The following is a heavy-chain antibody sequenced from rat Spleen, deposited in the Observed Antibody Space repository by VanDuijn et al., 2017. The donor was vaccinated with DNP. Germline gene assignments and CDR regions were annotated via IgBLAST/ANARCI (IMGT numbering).Heavy chain of an antibody. V-gene: IGHV5-7*01. J-gene: IGHJ2*01. D-gene: IGHD1-11*01. CDR2: ISYEGSST. Sequence: EVQLVESGGGLVQPGRSLKLSCAASGLTFSDYNMAWVRQAPKKGLEWVATISYEGSSTYYRDSVKGRFTISRDNAKSTLYLQMDSLRSEDTATYYCARDAGGPFDYWGQGVMVTVSS. CDR1: GLTFSDYN. CDR3: ARDAGGPFDY.